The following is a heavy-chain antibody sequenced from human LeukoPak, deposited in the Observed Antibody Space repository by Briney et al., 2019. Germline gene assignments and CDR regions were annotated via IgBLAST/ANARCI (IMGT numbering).Heavy chain of an antibody. Sequence: SQTLSLTCTLSGGSINSGGASWNWIRQQPGKSLEWIGYIYNTGSTFYSPSLKSRLSISIDTSKNQFSLKLRSVTAADTAVYFCAGRGRCPSSGGGTWFFDLWGRGTLVSVSS. CDR2: IYNTGST. D-gene: IGHD5-18*01. CDR3: AGRGRCPSSGGGTWFFDL. CDR1: GGSINSGGAS. V-gene: IGHV4-31*03. J-gene: IGHJ2*01.